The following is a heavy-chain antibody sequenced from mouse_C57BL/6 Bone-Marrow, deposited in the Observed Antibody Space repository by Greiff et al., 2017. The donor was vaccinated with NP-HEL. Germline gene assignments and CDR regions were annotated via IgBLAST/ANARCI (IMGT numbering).Heavy chain of an antibody. CDR1: GFNIKDDY. Sequence: EVTLVESGAELVRPGASVKLSCTASGFNIKDDYMHWVKQRPEQGLEWIGWIDPENGDTEYASKFQGKATITADTSSNTAYLQLSSLTSEDTAVYYCTTDDYDEGFAYWGQGTLVTVSA. CDR2: IDPENGDT. CDR3: TTDDYDEGFAY. D-gene: IGHD2-4*01. V-gene: IGHV14-4*01. J-gene: IGHJ3*01.